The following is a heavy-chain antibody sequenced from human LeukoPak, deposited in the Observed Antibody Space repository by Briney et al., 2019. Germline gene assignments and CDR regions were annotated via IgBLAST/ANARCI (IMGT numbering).Heavy chain of an antibody. J-gene: IGHJ4*02. CDR3: ARVRGGGSYFDY. V-gene: IGHV1-46*01. CDR1: GYTYTSYY. CDR2: INPSGGST. Sequence: ASVKVSCKASGYTYTSYYMHGVRRAPGQGLEWMGIINPSGGSTSYTQKLQDRVIMTRDTSTSTVYMELSSLGSKDTAVYYCARVRGGGSYFDYWGQGTLVTVSS. D-gene: IGHD1-26*01.